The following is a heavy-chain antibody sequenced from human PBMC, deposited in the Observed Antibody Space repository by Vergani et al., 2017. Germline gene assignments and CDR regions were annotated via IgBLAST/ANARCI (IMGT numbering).Heavy chain of an antibody. D-gene: IGHD6-19*01. CDR3: AKEIAVAVTGYYGMDV. Sequence: VQLVESGGGLVQPGGSLRLSCAASGFTFSSYAMSWVRQAPGKGLEWVAVISYDGSNKYYADSVKGRFTISRDNSKNTLYLQMNSLRAEDTAVYYCAKEIAVAVTGYYGMDVWGQGTTVTVSS. J-gene: IGHJ6*02. V-gene: IGHV3-30*18. CDR2: ISYDGSNK. CDR1: GFTFSSYA.